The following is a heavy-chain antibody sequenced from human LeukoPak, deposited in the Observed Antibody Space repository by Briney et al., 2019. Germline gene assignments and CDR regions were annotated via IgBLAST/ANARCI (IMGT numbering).Heavy chain of an antibody. V-gene: IGHV6-1*01. J-gene: IGHJ3*02. Sequence: SHTLSLTCAISGDSVSSKTVIWNWISQPPSRGLEWLGRTYHNSKWNKDYAVPVKSRISINPDTSKNHVSLQMNSVTPEDTAVYYCARGVAGKGAFDIWGQGTMVTVSS. CDR3: ARGVAGKGAFDI. CDR1: GDSVSSKTVI. CDR2: TYHNSKWNK. D-gene: IGHD6-19*01.